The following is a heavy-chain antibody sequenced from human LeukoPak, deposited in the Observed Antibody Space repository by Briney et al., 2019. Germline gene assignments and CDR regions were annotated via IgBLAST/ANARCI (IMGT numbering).Heavy chain of an antibody. CDR3: ASYDSSGYYHYFDY. CDR1: GFTFRSYA. V-gene: IGHV3-23*01. Sequence: GGSLRLSCAASGFTFRSYAMSWVRQAPGKGLEWVSAISGSGGSTYYADSVKGRFTISRDNSKNTLYLQMNSLRAEDTAVYYCASYDSSGYYHYFDYWGHGTLVTGSS. J-gene: IGHJ4*01. CDR2: ISGSGGST. D-gene: IGHD3-22*01.